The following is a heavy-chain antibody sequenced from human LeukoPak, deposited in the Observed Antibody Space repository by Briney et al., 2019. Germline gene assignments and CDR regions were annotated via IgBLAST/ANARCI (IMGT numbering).Heavy chain of an antibody. Sequence: GGSLRLSCSASGFTFSSYAMHWVRQAPGKGLEYVSAISSNGGSTHYADSVKGRFTISRDNSKNTLYLQMSSLRAEDTAVYYCVKDLDSLWRGGFDYWGQGTLVTVSS. V-gene: IGHV3-64D*06. CDR1: GFTFSSYA. J-gene: IGHJ4*02. CDR3: VKDLDSLWRGGFDY. D-gene: IGHD3-10*01. CDR2: ISSNGGST.